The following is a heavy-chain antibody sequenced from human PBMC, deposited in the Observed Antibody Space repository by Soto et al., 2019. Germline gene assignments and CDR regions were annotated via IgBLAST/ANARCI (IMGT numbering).Heavy chain of an antibody. D-gene: IGHD3-9*01. Sequence: PSETLSLTCAVYGGSFSGYYWSWIRQPPGKGLEWIGEINHSGSTNYNPSLKSRVTISVDTSKNQFSLKLSSVTAADTAVYYCARVPVDSDDNLAGYHDFDYWGQGTLVTVSS. J-gene: IGHJ4*02. V-gene: IGHV4-34*01. CDR2: INHSGST. CDR1: GGSFSGYY. CDR3: ARVPVDSDDNLAGYHDFDY.